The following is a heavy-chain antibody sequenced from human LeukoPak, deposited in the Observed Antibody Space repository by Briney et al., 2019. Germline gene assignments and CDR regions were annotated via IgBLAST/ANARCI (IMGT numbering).Heavy chain of an antibody. Sequence: PGGSLRLSCAASGFTFSSYWMYWVRQAPGKGLVWVSAISGSGGSTYYADSVKGRFTISRDNSKNTLYLQMNSLRAEDTAVYYCAKDADDYGDPCFDYWGQGTLVTVSS. CDR1: GFTFSSYW. J-gene: IGHJ4*02. CDR3: AKDADDYGDPCFDY. CDR2: ISGSGGST. V-gene: IGHV3-23*01. D-gene: IGHD4-17*01.